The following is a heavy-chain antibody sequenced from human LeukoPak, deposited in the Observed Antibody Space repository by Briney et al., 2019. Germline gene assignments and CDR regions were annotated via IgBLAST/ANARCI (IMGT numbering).Heavy chain of an antibody. J-gene: IGHJ3*02. D-gene: IGHD6-13*01. CDR2: VDPEDGET. Sequence: GASVKISCKASGYTFTDYYMHWVQQAPGKGLEWMGRVDPEDGETIYAEKFQGRVTITADTSTDTAYMELSSLRSEDTAVYYCATGSIAAAGTGSAFDIWGQGTMVTVSS. CDR1: GYTFTDYY. CDR3: ATGSIAAAGTGSAFDI. V-gene: IGHV1-69-2*01.